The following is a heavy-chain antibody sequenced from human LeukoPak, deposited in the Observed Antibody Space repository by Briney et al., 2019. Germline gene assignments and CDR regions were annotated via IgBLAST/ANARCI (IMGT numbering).Heavy chain of an antibody. J-gene: IGHJ4*02. CDR1: GFTFKTYG. V-gene: IGHV3-23*01. CDR2: ISGSGATT. Sequence: GGSLRLSCAASGFTFKTYGMSWVRQAPGKGLEWLSGISGSGATTYYPDSLKGRLTISRDNSNNTLYLEMTSLRAEDTAVYYCVREYFGSGSDYFDFWGQGSLVTVSS. D-gene: IGHD3-10*01. CDR3: VREYFGSGSDYFDF.